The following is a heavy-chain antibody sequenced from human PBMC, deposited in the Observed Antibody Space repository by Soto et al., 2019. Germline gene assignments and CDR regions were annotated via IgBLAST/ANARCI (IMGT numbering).Heavy chain of an antibody. D-gene: IGHD3-22*01. Sequence: GGSLRLSCAASGFTFRSSWMGWVRQAPGKGLEWVSSISSSSSYIYYADSVKGRFTISRDNAKNSLYLQMNSLRAEDTAVYYCARTHSSGGTGVNYWGQGTLVTVSS. CDR1: GFTFRSSW. J-gene: IGHJ4*02. CDR2: ISSSSSYI. V-gene: IGHV3-21*01. CDR3: ARTHSSGGTGVNY.